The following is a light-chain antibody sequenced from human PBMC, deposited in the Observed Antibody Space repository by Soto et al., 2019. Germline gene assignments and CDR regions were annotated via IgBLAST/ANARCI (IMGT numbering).Light chain of an antibody. CDR1: QPISDD. CDR3: QQSYNTPRT. Sequence: DIQMTQSPSSLSASVGDRVTITWRTSQPISDDLNWYQQKPGKAPSLLIYTASNLQTGVPSRFSGSGSGTHFTLTISSLQPEDFATYYCQQSYNTPRTFGQGTKVDIK. CDR2: TAS. J-gene: IGKJ1*01. V-gene: IGKV1-39*01.